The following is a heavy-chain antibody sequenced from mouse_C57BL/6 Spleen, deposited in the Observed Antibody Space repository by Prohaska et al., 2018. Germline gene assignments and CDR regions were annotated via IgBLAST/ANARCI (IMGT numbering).Heavy chain of an antibody. J-gene: IGHJ2*01. D-gene: IGHD2-5*01. CDR2: INPNNGGT. CDR3: ALYSNYFDY. V-gene: IGHV1-26*01. Sequence: KQSHGTSLEWIGDINPNNGGTSYNQKFKGKATLTVDKSSSTAYMELRSLTSEDSAVYYWALYSNYFDYWGQGTTLTVSS.